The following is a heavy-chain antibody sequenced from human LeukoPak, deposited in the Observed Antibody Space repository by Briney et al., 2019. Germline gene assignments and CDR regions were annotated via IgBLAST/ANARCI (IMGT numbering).Heavy chain of an antibody. V-gene: IGHV4-59*11. CDR3: ARKRHDSSGYHFDY. D-gene: IGHD3-22*01. J-gene: IGHJ4*02. Sequence: PSETLSLTCTVSGGSITSHYWSWFRQPPGKELEWIGYIYYSRTTDYNPSLKSRVTISLDTSRTQFSLKLDSVTAADTAVYYCARKRHDSSGYHFDYWGQGTQVTVSS. CDR1: GGSITSHY. CDR2: IYYSRTT.